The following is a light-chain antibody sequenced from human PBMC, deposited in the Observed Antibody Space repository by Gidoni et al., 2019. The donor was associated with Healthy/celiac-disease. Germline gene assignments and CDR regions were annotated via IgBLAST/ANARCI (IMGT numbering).Light chain of an antibody. V-gene: IGKV3-11*01. J-gene: IGKJ4*01. CDR3: QQRSNWPPLT. CDR1: QSVSSY. Sequence: EIVLTQSPATLSLSPGERATLSCRASQSVSSYLAWYQQKPGQAPRPLIYDASNRATGIPARFSGSGSGTDFTLTISSLEPEDFAVYDCQQRSNWPPLTFGGGTKVEIK. CDR2: DAS.